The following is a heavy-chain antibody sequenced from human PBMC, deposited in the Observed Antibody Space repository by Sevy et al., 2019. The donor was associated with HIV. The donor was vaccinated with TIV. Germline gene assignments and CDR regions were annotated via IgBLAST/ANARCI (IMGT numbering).Heavy chain of an antibody. CDR1: GFTFSSYG. D-gene: IGHD3-22*01. V-gene: IGHV3-33*01. CDR2: IWYDGSNK. J-gene: IGHJ4*02. Sequence: GGSLRLSCAASGFTFSSYGMHWVRQAPGKGLEWVALIWYDGSNKYYADSVKGRFTISRDNSKNTLYLQMYSLGAEDTAVYYCVSGPYYYESRTENFDYWGQGTLVTVSS. CDR3: VSGPYYYESRTENFDY.